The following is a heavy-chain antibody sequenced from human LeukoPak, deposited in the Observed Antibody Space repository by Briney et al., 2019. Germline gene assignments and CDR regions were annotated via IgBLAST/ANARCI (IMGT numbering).Heavy chain of an antibody. CDR1: GFTFDDYG. Sequence: PGGSLRLSCAASGFTFDDYGMSWVRQAPGKGLEWVSGASWNSGIIGYADSVKGRFTISRDNARNSLYLQMNSLRAEDTALYYCAKSYSSGSPSFDYWGQGTLVTVSS. J-gene: IGHJ4*02. CDR3: AKSYSSGSPSFDY. D-gene: IGHD3-10*01. CDR2: ASWNSGII. V-gene: IGHV3-9*01.